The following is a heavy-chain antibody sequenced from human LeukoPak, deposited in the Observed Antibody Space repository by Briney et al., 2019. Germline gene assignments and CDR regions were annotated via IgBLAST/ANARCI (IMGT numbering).Heavy chain of an antibody. D-gene: IGHD4/OR15-4a*01. V-gene: IGHV1-69*04. Sequence: GSSVKVSCKASGGTFSSYAISWVRQAPGQGLEWMGRIIPILGIANYAQKFQGRVTITADESTSTAYMELSSLRSEDTAVYYCARDVDYDLLCWGQGTLVTVSS. CDR2: IIPILGIA. J-gene: IGHJ4*02. CDR1: GGTFSSYA. CDR3: ARDVDYDLLC.